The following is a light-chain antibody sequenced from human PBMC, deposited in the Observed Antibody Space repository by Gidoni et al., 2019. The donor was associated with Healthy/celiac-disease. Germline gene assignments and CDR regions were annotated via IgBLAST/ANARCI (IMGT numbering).Light chain of an antibody. CDR1: QSVRSY. CDR3: QQRSNWPRGT. Sequence: DIVLTQSPATLSLSPGERATLSCRASQSVRSYLAWYQQKPGQAPRLLIYDASNRATGIPARFSGSGSGTDFTLTISSLEPEDFAVYYCQQRSNWPRGTFGQGTKLEIK. CDR2: DAS. J-gene: IGKJ2*01. V-gene: IGKV3-11*01.